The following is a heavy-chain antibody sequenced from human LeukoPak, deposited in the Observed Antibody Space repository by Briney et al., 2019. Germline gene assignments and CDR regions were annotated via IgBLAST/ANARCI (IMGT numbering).Heavy chain of an antibody. D-gene: IGHD3-22*01. CDR2: IIPIFGTA. CDR3: ASNFDSSGYYSVY. J-gene: IGHJ4*02. V-gene: IGHV1-69*13. Sequence: SVKVSCKASGGTFSSYAISWVRQAPGQGLEWMGGIIPIFGTANYAQKFQGRVTITADESTSTAYMELSSLRSEDTAVYYCASNFDSSGYYSVYWGQGTLVTVSS. CDR1: GGTFSSYA.